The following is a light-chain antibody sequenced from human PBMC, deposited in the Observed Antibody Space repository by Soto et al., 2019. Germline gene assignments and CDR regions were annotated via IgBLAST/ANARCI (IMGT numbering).Light chain of an antibody. CDR2: DAS. V-gene: IGKV3-11*01. J-gene: IGKJ4*01. CDR1: QSVSSY. CDR3: QQRSNWPPLT. Sequence: EIVLTQSPATLSLSPGARATLSCRASQSVSSYLAWYQQKPGQAPRLLIYDASNRATGIPARFSGSGSGTDFTLTISSLEPEDFAVYYCQQRSNWPPLTFGGGTKVAIK.